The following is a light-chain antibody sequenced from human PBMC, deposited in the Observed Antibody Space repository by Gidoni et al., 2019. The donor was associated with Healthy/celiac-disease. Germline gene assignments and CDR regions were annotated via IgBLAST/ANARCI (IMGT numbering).Light chain of an antibody. CDR3: QQYYSTPPWT. V-gene: IGKV4-1*01. CDR1: QSVLYSSNNKNY. J-gene: IGKJ1*01. CDR2: WAS. Sequence: DIVMTQSPDSLAVSLGARATINCKSSQSVLYSSNNKNYLAWYQQKPGQPPKLLIYWASTRESGVPDRFSGSGSGKDFTLTISSLQAEDVAVYYCQQYYSTPPWTFGQGTKVEIK.